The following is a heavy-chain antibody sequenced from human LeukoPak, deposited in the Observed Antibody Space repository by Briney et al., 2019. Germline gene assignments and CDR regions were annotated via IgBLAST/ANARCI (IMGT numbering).Heavy chain of an antibody. CDR2: IYYSGST. D-gene: IGHD3-16*01. V-gene: IGHV4-59*08. CDR3: ARHGLPIEYDYVWGLMVFDI. J-gene: IGHJ3*02. CDR1: GGSISSYY. Sequence: SETLSLTCTVSGGSISSYYWSWIRQPPGKGLEWIGYIYYSGSTNYNPSLKSRVTISVDTSKNQFSLKLSSVTAADTAVYYCARHGLPIEYDYVWGLMVFDIWGQGTMVTVSS.